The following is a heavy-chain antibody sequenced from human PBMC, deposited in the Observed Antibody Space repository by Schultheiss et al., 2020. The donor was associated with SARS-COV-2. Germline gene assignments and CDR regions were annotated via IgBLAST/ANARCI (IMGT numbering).Heavy chain of an antibody. CDR3: ARRRTGDSLDY. D-gene: IGHD7-27*01. CDR1: GGSISSYY. V-gene: IGHV4-59*08. J-gene: IGHJ4*02. Sequence: SETLSLTCTVSGGSISSYYWSWIRQHPGKGLEWIGYISYSGNTFYNPSLKSRLITSMDTSKNQVSLRLSSVTAADTAVYYCARRRTGDSLDYWGQGTLVTVSS. CDR2: ISYSGNT.